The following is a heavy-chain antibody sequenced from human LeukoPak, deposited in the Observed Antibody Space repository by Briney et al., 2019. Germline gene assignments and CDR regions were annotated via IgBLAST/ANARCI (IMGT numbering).Heavy chain of an antibody. CDR3: ARGSIAAAGTNYGMDV. J-gene: IGHJ6*04. CDR1: GYTITGYY. D-gene: IGHD6-13*01. CDR2: INPNSGGT. Sequence: ASVKVSCKASGYTITGYYMHWVRQAPGQGLEWMGWINPNSGGTNYAQKFQGWVTMTRDTSISTAYMELSRLRSDDTAVYYCARGSIAAAGTNYGMDVWGKGTTVTVSS. V-gene: IGHV1-2*04.